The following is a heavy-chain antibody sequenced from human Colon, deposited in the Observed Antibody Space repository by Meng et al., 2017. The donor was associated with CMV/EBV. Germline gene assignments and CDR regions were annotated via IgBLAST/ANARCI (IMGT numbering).Heavy chain of an antibody. CDR1: GFTFGSYA. V-gene: IGHV3-23*01. D-gene: IGHD2-2*01. Sequence: GGSLRLSCEGSGFTFGSYAMSWVRQAPGKGLEWLSVIGGTGTIINYADSVKGRFAVSRDNSTNTLYLEMNNLKPEDTATYYCAKTGGSDTSLASWGQGTVVTVSS. CDR2: IGGTGTII. J-gene: IGHJ4*02. CDR3: AKTGGSDTSLAS.